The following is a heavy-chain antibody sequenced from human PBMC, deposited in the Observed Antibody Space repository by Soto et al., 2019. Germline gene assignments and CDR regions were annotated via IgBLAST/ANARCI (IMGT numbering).Heavy chain of an antibody. D-gene: IGHD3-16*01. J-gene: IGHJ2*01. V-gene: IGHV4-61*01. Sequence: QVQLQESGPGQVKPSETLFLTCTVSGGSVSSGTYYWSWIRQPAGKGLEWMGYIYRGSPNYNPSLESRATISVATSRTQFSLRLSSVTAADTAVYYCSRNQGQGAGYVALWGRGTLVTVSS. CDR2: IYRGSP. CDR1: GGSVSSGTYY. CDR3: SRNQGQGAGYVAL.